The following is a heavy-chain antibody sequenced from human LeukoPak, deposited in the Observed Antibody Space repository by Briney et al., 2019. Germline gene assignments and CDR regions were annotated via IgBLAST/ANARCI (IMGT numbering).Heavy chain of an antibody. CDR1: GFTFSSYG. D-gene: IGHD6-19*01. J-gene: IGHJ4*02. CDR2: ISYDGSNK. V-gene: IGHV3-30*18. CDR3: AKEGYSSGWAYFDY. Sequence: GESLRLSCAASGFTFSSYGVHWVRQAPGKGLERVAVISYDGSNKYYADSVKGRFTISRDNSKNTLYLQMNSLRAEDTAVYYCAKEGYSSGWAYFDYWGQGTLVTVSS.